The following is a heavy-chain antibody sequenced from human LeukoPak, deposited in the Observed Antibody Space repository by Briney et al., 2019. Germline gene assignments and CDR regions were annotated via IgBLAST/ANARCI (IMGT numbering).Heavy chain of an antibody. V-gene: IGHV3-11*01. CDR3: ARRGYNSGSYSFDY. CDR2: ISSSGSTI. J-gene: IGHJ4*02. Sequence: ISSSGSTIYYADSVKGRFIISRDNAKNSLYLQMNSLRAEDTAVYYCARRGYNSGSYSFDYWGQGTLVTVSS. D-gene: IGHD1-26*01.